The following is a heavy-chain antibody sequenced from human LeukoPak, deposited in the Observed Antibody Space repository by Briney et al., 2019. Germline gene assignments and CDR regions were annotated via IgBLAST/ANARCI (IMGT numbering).Heavy chain of an antibody. J-gene: IGHJ4*02. Sequence: ASVKVSCKGSGYTFTGHYLHWVRQAPGQGLEWMGWINPNSGDTKYAQKFQGRVTMTRDTSLSTAYMELNRLRPDDTAVYYCARDPGGWIYDYWGQGTLVTVSS. D-gene: IGHD5-12*01. V-gene: IGHV1-2*02. CDR3: ARDPGGWIYDY. CDR1: GYTFTGHY. CDR2: INPNSGDT.